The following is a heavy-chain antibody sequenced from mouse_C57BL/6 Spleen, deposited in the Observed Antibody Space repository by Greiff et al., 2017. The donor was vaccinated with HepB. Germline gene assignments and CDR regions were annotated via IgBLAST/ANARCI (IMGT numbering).Heavy chain of an antibody. D-gene: IGHD4-1*01. CDR2: IHPNSGST. J-gene: IGHJ2*01. V-gene: IGHV1-64*01. CDR1: GYTFTSYW. CDR3: AREGAGTGGDY. Sequence: VQLQQPGAELVKPGASVKLSCKASGYTFTSYWMHWVKQRPGQGLEWIGMIHPNSGSTNYNEKFKSKATLTVDKSSSTAYMQLSSLTSEDSAVYYCAREGAGTGGDYWGQGTTLTVSS.